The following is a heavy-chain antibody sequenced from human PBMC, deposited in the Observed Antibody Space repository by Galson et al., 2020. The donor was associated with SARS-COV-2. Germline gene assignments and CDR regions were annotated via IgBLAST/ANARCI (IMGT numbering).Heavy chain of an antibody. Sequence: GESLKISCAASGFTFSSYGMHWVRQAPGKGLEWVAVIWYDGSNKYYADSVKGRFTISRDNSKNTLYLQMNSLRAEDTAVYYCARDGWVVVVAAPSMDVWGQGTTVTVSS. V-gene: IGHV3-33*01. CDR2: IWYDGSNK. D-gene: IGHD2-15*01. CDR3: ARDGWVVVVAAPSMDV. CDR1: GFTFSSYG. J-gene: IGHJ6*02.